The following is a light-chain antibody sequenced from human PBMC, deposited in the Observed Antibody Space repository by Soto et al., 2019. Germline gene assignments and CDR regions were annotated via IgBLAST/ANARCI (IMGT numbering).Light chain of an antibody. CDR2: EVS. J-gene: IGLJ1*01. CDR3: SSYTSSSSYV. CDR1: SSAVGGYNY. Sequence: QSALTQPASVSGSPGQSITISCTGTSSAVGGYNYVSWYQQHPGKAPKLMIYEVSNRPSGVSNRFSGSKSGNTPSLTISGLQAEDEADYYCSSYTSSSSYVFGTGTKVTVL. V-gene: IGLV2-14*01.